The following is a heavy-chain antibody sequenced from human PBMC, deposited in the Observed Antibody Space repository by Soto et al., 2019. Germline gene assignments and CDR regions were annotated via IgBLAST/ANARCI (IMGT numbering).Heavy chain of an antibody. D-gene: IGHD1-1*01. V-gene: IGHV3-7*01. CDR3: ARGFGTDY. CDR1: AFTFSNHW. J-gene: IGHJ4*02. Sequence: QLVESGGGLVQPGGSLRLSCAASAFTFSNHWMNWVRQAPGKGLEWLANIKQDGSERNYVESVKGRFTISRDNAKKSLYLEMHSLRAEDTAVYYCARGFGTDYWGQGTLVTVSS. CDR2: IKQDGSER.